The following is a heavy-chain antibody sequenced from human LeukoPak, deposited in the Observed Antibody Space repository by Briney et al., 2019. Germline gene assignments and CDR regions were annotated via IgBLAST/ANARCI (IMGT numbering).Heavy chain of an antibody. D-gene: IGHD6-13*01. J-gene: IGHJ4*02. CDR1: GFTFSNYA. Sequence: GGSLRLSCAASGFTFSNYAMHWVRQAPGKGLEWVALISYDESNKYYADSVKGRFTISRDNSKNTLYLQMNSLRAEDTAVYYCARQSIPRYSSSWYYFDYWGQGTLVTVSS. CDR2: ISYDESNK. V-gene: IGHV3-30*04. CDR3: ARQSIPRYSSSWYYFDY.